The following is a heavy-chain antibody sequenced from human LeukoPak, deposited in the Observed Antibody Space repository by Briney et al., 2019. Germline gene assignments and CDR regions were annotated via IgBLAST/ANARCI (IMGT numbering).Heavy chain of an antibody. D-gene: IGHD2-21*02. J-gene: IGHJ3*02. CDR2: IYYSGRT. CDR1: GDSISSRDSY. CDR3: ARGFDGYNAFDI. V-gene: IGHV4-30-4*08. Sequence: SETLSLTCCVSGDSISSRDSYWSWIRQPPGRGLEWIGYIYYSGRTSYNPSLKSRVTISVDTSNNQFSLRMSSVTAADTAVYYCARGFDGYNAFDIWGQGTMVTVSS.